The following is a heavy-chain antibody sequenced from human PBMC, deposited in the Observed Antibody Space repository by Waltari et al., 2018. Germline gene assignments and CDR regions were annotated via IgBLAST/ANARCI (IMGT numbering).Heavy chain of an antibody. D-gene: IGHD3-9*01. Sequence: QVQLQESGPGLGKPSETLSLTCTATGGSISSYYWSWIRQPPRKGLEWVGYIYYSGSTNYNPALKSRVTISVDTSKNQFSLKLSSVTAADTAVYYCARGALYYDILTGYWIDPWGQGTLVTVSS. CDR1: GGSISSYY. V-gene: IGHV4-59*01. CDR2: IYYSGST. CDR3: ARGALYYDILTGYWIDP. J-gene: IGHJ5*02.